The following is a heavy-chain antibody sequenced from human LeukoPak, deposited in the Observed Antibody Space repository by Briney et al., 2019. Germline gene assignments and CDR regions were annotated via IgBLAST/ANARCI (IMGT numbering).Heavy chain of an antibody. Sequence: HWASVKVSCKASGYTFTSNGISWVRQAPGQGLEWMGWISAYNGNTNYAQKLQGRVTMTTDTSTSTAYMELRSLRSDDTAVYSCARDLRDSSGYYPFDYWGQGTLVTVSS. CDR2: ISAYNGNT. CDR3: ARDLRDSSGYYPFDY. CDR1: GYTFTSNG. V-gene: IGHV1-18*01. J-gene: IGHJ4*02. D-gene: IGHD3-22*01.